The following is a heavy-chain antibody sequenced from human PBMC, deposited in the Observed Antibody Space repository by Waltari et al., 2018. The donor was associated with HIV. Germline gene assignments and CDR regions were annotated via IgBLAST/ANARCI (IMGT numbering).Heavy chain of an antibody. CDR2: ALYTRRPDLFTGQF. CDR1: GGSIARSASF. Sequence: QVQLQESGPGFVKPSETLSLICHVSGGSIARSASFWGWIRQSPALNLEWVGSALYTRRPDLFTGQFFAKSSLKSRVALSVDTSKNQVSLRLTSVTAADTGLYYCVRHAAEFRPDFGWILAGVFEPWGLGTQVIVS. D-gene: IGHD6-19*01. V-gene: IGHV4-39*01. J-gene: IGHJ1*01. CDR3: VRHAAEFRPDFGWILAGVFEP.